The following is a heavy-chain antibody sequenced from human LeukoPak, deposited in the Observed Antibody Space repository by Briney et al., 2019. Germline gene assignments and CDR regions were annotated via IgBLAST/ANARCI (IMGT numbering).Heavy chain of an antibody. CDR2: VDYSGSTI. CDR1: QVTLSDYY. Sequence: PGGSLRLSCAAPQVTLSDYYMSWIRPAPGKGLEWISYVDYSGSTIYYADSVRGRFTISRDNAKNSLFLQMNSPRVDDTAVYYCARGPYKKTTLSVSYFRSWGQGTLVTVSS. V-gene: IGHV3-11*01. D-gene: IGHD4-17*01. J-gene: IGHJ5*02. CDR3: ARGPYKKTTLSVSYFRS.